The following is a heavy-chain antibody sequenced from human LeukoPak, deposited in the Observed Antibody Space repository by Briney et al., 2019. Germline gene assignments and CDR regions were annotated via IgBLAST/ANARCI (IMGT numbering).Heavy chain of an antibody. CDR2: ISWNSGSI. CDR1: GFTFDDYA. D-gene: IGHD6-13*01. V-gene: IGHV3-9*03. J-gene: IGHJ3*02. CDR3: ARSSSSLNHDAFDI. Sequence: QPGRSLRLSXAASGFTFDDYAMHWVRQAPGKGLEWVSGISWNSGSIGYADSVKGRFTISRDNAKNSLYLQMNSLRAEDMALYYCARSSSSLNHDAFDIWGQGTMVTVSS.